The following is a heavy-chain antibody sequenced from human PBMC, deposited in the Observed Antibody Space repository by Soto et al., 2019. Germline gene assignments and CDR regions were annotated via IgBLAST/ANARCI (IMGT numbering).Heavy chain of an antibody. CDR2: IFYSGTT. CDR3: ARVSTVTKLDY. V-gene: IGHV4-61*08. CDR1: GGSISSGDYY. D-gene: IGHD4-17*01. Sequence: PSETLSLTCTVSGGSISSGDYYWSWIRQYPGKGLEWIAYIFYSGTTTYNPSLKNRVSMTVDSSKNQVSLTLSSVTAADTAVYYCARVSTVTKLDYWGHGMLVTVSS. J-gene: IGHJ4*01.